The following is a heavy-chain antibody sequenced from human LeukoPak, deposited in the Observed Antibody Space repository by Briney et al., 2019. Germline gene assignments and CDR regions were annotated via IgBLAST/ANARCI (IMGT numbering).Heavy chain of an antibody. CDR1: GFTFSSYA. CDR3: ARDRGGGLEMHYFDY. J-gene: IGHJ4*02. Sequence: PGRSLRVSCAASGFTFSSYAMHWVRQAPGKGLEWVAVISYDGSNKYYADSVKGRFTISRDNSKNTLYLQMNSLRAEDTAVYYCARDRGGGLEMHYFDYWGQGTLVTVSS. D-gene: IGHD3/OR15-3a*01. V-gene: IGHV3-30-3*01. CDR2: ISYDGSNK.